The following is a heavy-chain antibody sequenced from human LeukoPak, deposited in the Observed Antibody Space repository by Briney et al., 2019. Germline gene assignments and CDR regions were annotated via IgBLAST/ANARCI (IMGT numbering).Heavy chain of an antibody. J-gene: IGHJ6*02. CDR3: AKGSRWQRHYYYGMDV. CDR1: GFTFSSYA. V-gene: IGHV3-23*01. CDR2: ISGSGGST. Sequence: GGSLRLSCAASGFTFSSYAMSWVRQAPGKGLEWVSAISGSGGSTYYADSVKGRFTISRDNSKNTLCLQMNSLRAEDTAVYYCAKGSRWQRHYYYGMDVWGQGTTVTVSS. D-gene: IGHD4-23*01.